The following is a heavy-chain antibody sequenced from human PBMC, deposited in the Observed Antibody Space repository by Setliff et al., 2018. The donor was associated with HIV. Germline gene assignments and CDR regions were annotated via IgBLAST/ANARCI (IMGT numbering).Heavy chain of an antibody. J-gene: IGHJ4*02. CDR1: GYTFTSYD. CDR3: ARSEGQWLRPEGALCDY. CDR2: MSTYNGNT. Sequence: ASVKVSSKASGYTFTSYDISWVRQAPGQGLEWMGWMSTYNGNTNYAQKVQGRVTMTTDTSTSTAYMELRSLGSDDTAVYYCARSEGQWLRPEGALCDYWGQGTLVTVSS. V-gene: IGHV1-18*01. D-gene: IGHD5-12*01.